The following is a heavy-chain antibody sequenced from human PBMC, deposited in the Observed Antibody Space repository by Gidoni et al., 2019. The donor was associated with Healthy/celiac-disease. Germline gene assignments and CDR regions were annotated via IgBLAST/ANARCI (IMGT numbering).Heavy chain of an antibody. Sequence: EVQLVESGGGLVTPGGSLRLSCAASGFTFSSYSMNWVRQAPGKGLEWVASISSSSSYIYYADSVKGRFTISRDNAKNSLYLQMSSLRAEDTAVYYCARAPAATYYFDYWGQGTLVTVSS. J-gene: IGHJ4*02. D-gene: IGHD2-2*01. CDR3: ARAPAATYYFDY. CDR1: GFTFSSYS. CDR2: ISSSSSYI. V-gene: IGHV3-21*01.